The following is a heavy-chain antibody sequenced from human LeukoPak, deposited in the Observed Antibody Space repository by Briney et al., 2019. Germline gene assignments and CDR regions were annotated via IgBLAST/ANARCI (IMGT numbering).Heavy chain of an antibody. J-gene: IGHJ4*02. Sequence: PGGSLRLSCAASGFTFSSYWMSWVRQAPGKGLEWVANIKQDGSEKYYVDSVKGRFTISRDNAKNSLYLQMNSLRAEDTAVYYCAREAITMVRGVITLRGYYFDYWGQGTLVTVSS. D-gene: IGHD3-10*01. CDR3: AREAITMVRGVITLRGYYFDY. CDR1: GFTFSSYW. CDR2: IKQDGSEK. V-gene: IGHV3-7*01.